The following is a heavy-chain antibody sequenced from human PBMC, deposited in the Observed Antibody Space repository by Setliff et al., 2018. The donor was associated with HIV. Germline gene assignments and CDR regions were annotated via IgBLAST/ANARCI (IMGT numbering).Heavy chain of an antibody. J-gene: IGHJ6*03. CDR1: GGTFSSYA. V-gene: IGHV1-69*01. CDR2: IIPIFGTA. Sequence: KVSCKASGGTFSSYAISWVRQAPGQGLEWMGGIIPIFGTANYAQKFQGRVTITADESTSTAYMELSSLRSEDTAVYYCARSPGYSSGWTPGYYYYMDVWGKGTTVTVSS. D-gene: IGHD6-19*01. CDR3: ARSPGYSSGWTPGYYYYMDV.